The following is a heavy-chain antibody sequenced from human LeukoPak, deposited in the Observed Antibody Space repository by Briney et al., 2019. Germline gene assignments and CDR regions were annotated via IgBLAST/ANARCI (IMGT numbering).Heavy chain of an antibody. V-gene: IGHV4-59*08. J-gene: IGHJ4*02. CDR3: ARHWDDYGDYYFDY. D-gene: IGHD4-17*01. CDR1: GDSISSYY. Sequence: SETLSLTCTVSGDSISSYYWSWIRQPPGKGLEWIGYIYYSGSTNYNPSLKSRVTISVDTSKNQFSLKLSSVTAADTAVYYCARHWDDYGDYYFDYWGQGTLVTVSS. CDR2: IYYSGST.